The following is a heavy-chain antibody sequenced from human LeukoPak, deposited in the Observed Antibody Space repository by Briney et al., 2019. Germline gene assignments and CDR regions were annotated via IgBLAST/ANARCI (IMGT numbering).Heavy chain of an antibody. D-gene: IGHD6-19*01. V-gene: IGHV3-7*01. CDR1: GFTFGSYW. Sequence: GGSLRLSCAASGFTFGSYWMSWVRQAPGKGLEWVANIKQDGSEKYYVDSVKGRFTISRDNAKNSLYLQMNSLRAEDTAVYYCASSPPYSSGWRPFDYWGQGTLVTVSS. CDR3: ASSPPYSSGWRPFDY. CDR2: IKQDGSEK. J-gene: IGHJ4*02.